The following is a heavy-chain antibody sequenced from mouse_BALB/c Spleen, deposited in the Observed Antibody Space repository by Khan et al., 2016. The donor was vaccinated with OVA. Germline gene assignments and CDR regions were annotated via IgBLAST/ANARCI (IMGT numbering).Heavy chain of an antibody. J-gene: IGHJ2*01. Sequence: VQLKESGAELGRPGSSAKLSCKTSGNIFTSYGIKWVKQRPGQGLEWIGYIYPGNGYTEYSEKFQGKATLTSDTSSNTAYMQLRSLTSEDSAIXCCTAAYYKYYFDYWGQGTTLTVSS. CDR3: TAAYYKYYFDY. V-gene: IGHV1S134*01. CDR1: GNIFTSYG. CDR2: IYPGNGYT. D-gene: IGHD2-12*01.